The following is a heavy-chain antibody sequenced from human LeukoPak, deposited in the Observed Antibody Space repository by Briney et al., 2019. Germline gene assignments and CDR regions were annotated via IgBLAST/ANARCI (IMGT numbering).Heavy chain of an antibody. CDR2: IKQDGSEK. V-gene: IGHV3-7*01. Sequence: PGGSLRLSCAASGFTFSSYWMSWVRQAPGKGLEWVANIKQDGSEKYYVDSVKGRFTISRDNAKNSLYLQVNSLRAEDTAVYYCARESGLYDSSGYYFYYYYGMDVWGQGTTVTVSS. D-gene: IGHD3-22*01. J-gene: IGHJ6*02. CDR3: ARESGLYDSSGYYFYYYYGMDV. CDR1: GFTFSSYW.